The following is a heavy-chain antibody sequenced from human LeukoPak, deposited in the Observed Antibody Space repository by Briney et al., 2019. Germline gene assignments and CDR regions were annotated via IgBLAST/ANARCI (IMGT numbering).Heavy chain of an antibody. V-gene: IGHV3-7*01. D-gene: IGHD3-9*01. J-gene: IGHJ5*02. CDR3: ARDLLTYYDILTGYYSHNWFDP. CDR1: GFTFSSYG. Sequence: GGSLRLSCAASGFTFSSYGMHWVRQAPGKGLEWVANIKQDGSEKYYVDSVKGRFTISRDNAKNSLYLQMNSLRAEDTAVYYCARDLLTYYDILTGYYSHNWFDPWGQGTLVTVSS. CDR2: IKQDGSEK.